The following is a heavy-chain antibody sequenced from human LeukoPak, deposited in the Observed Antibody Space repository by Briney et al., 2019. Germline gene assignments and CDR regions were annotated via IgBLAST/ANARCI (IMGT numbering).Heavy chain of an antibody. CDR1: GFPFNACW. D-gene: IGHD2-21*02. CDR3: TSWGDTTAEYFQR. CDR2: INPDGRDT. V-gene: IGHV3-7*01. Sequence: GGSLRLSCAASGFPFNACWMTWVRQAPGKGLEWVAHINPDGRDTYYVDSVKGRFTISRDNAQNSMYLQMNSLRVEDTAVYYCTSWGDTTAEYFQRWGQGTLVTVSS. J-gene: IGHJ1*01.